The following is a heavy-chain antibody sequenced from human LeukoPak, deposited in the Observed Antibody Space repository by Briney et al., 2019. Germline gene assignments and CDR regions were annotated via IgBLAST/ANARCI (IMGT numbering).Heavy chain of an antibody. V-gene: IGHV5-51*01. CDR2: IYPGDSDT. Sequence: GESLKISCKGSENSFTNCWIVWVRQMPGKGLEWVGIIYPGDSDTRYSPTFQGQVTISADRSTTTAYLQWSGLKASDTAMYYCARSIDSTTSTLPYCGQGTQVTVSS. CDR3: ARSIDSTTSTLPY. J-gene: IGHJ4*02. CDR1: ENSFTNCW. D-gene: IGHD5-24*01.